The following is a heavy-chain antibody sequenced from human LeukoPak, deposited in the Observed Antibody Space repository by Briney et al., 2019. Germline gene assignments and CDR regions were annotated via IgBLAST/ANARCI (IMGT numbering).Heavy chain of an antibody. CDR1: GYAFTSYG. CDR2: ISAYNGNT. CDR3: ARDRDPEAYYDIST. J-gene: IGHJ5*02. V-gene: IGHV1-18*01. D-gene: IGHD3-9*01. Sequence: ASVKVSCKASGYAFTSYGISWVRQAPGQGLEWMGWISAYNGNTNYAQKLQGGVTMTTDTSTSTAYMELRSLRSDDTAVYYCARDRDPEAYYDISTWGQGTLVTVSS.